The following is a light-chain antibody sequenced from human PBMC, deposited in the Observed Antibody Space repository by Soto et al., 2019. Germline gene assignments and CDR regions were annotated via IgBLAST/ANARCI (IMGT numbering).Light chain of an antibody. Sequence: QSALTQPASVSGSPGQSITISCTGTSSDVGGYNYVSWYQQHPGKAPKLIIYEVSNRPSGVSNRFSGSKSDNTASLTISGLQAXDEADYYCSSYTSSNTYVFGTGTQLTVL. V-gene: IGLV2-14*01. CDR3: SSYTSSNTYV. CDR2: EVS. CDR1: SSDVGGYNY. J-gene: IGLJ1*01.